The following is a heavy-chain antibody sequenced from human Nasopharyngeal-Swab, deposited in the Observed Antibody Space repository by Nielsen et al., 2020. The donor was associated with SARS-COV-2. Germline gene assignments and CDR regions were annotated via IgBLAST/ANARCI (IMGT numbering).Heavy chain of an antibody. CDR1: GGSVSSYY. V-gene: IGHV4-59*08. D-gene: IGHD2-15*01. Sequence: GSLRLSCSVSGGSVSSYYWSWIRQPPGKGLERIGYIYYSGSTNYNPSLKSRVTISVDTSENLFSLKLSSVTAADTAVYYCARMPSSPYYYYYYGMDVWGQGTTVTVSS. J-gene: IGHJ6*02. CDR3: ARMPSSPYYYYYYGMDV. CDR2: IYYSGST.